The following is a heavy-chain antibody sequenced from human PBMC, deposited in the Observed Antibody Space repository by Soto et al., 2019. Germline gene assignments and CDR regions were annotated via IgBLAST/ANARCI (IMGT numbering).Heavy chain of an antibody. CDR2: IQHSGST. V-gene: IGHV4-39*01. Sequence: QLQLQESGPRLVKPSETLSLTCTVSGVSISSSHYFWGWIRQPPGKGLEWIGSIQHSGSTYYNPSLKSRVTISVDTSKNQFSRKLSSVTAADTALYYCARQRDYYDSSGDSYFDYWGQGTLVTVSS. CDR3: ARQRDYYDSSGDSYFDY. J-gene: IGHJ4*02. CDR1: GVSISSSHYF. D-gene: IGHD3-22*01.